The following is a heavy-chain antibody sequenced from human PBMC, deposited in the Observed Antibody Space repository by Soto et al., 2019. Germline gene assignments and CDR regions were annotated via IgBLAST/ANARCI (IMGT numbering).Heavy chain of an antibody. CDR3: ARDPTYDYYYYYGMDV. Sequence: SVKVSCKAYGGTFNSYAITWVRQAPGQGLEWMGGIIPIFGTANYAQKFQGRVTITADESTSTAYMELSSLRSEDTAVYYCARDPTYDYYYYYGMDVWGQGTTVTVSS. CDR1: GGTFNSYA. J-gene: IGHJ6*02. D-gene: IGHD2-21*01. CDR2: IIPIFGTA. V-gene: IGHV1-69*13.